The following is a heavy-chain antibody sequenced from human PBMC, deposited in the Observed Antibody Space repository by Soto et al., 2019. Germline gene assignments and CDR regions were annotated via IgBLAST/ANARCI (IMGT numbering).Heavy chain of an antibody. CDR1: GGSISSGDYY. CDR3: ARDRLRFLEWFRGTPTYDNWFDP. V-gene: IGHV4-30-4*01. J-gene: IGHJ5*02. CDR2: IYYSGST. Sequence: PSETLSLTCTVSGGSISSGDYYWSWIRQPPGKGLEWIGYIYYSGSTYYNPSLKSRVTISVDTSKNQFSLKLSSVTAADTAVYYCARDRLRFLEWFRGTPTYDNWFDPWGQGTLVTVSS. D-gene: IGHD3-3*01.